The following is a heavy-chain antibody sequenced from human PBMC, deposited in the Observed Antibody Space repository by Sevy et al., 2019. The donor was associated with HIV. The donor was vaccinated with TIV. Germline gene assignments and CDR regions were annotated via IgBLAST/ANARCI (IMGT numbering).Heavy chain of an antibody. J-gene: IGHJ6*02. D-gene: IGHD2-21*01. CDR1: GGTFSSYD. CDR2: IIPIFGTS. Sequence: ASVKVSCKASGGTFSSYDMNWVRQAPGQGLEWMGQIIPIFGTSSYAHNFQGRVTITADESTSTAYMDLSSLRSEDTAVYYCARGGGAVDHGMDVWGQGTTVTVSS. V-gene: IGHV1-69*13. CDR3: ARGGGAVDHGMDV.